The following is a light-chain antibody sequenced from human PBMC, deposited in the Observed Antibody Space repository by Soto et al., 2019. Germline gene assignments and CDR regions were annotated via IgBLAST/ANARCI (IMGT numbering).Light chain of an antibody. V-gene: IGLV2-14*01. Sequence: QSALTQPASVSGSPGQSITISCTGTSSDIGGYDYVSWYRQHPGKAPKLLIYEVIHRPSGVSNRFSGSESGNTASLTISGLQADDEADYYCSSYTSRSIVVFGGGTKVTVL. CDR3: SSYTSRSIVV. J-gene: IGLJ2*01. CDR2: EVI. CDR1: SSDIGGYDY.